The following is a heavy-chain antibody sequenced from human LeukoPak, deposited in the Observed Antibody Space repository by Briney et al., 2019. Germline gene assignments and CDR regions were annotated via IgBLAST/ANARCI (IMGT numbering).Heavy chain of an antibody. Sequence: SETLSPTCAVSGYSISSGYYWGWIRQPPGKGLEWIGSIYHSGSTYYNPSLKSRVTISVDTSKNQFSLKLSSVTAADTAVYYCARVPPIFGVVIPDYWGQGTLVTVSS. V-gene: IGHV4-38-2*01. J-gene: IGHJ4*02. CDR1: GYSISSGYY. D-gene: IGHD3-3*01. CDR3: ARVPPIFGVVIPDY. CDR2: IYHSGST.